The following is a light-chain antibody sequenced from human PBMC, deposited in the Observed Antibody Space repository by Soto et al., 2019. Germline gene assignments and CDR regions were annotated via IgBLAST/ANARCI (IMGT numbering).Light chain of an antibody. J-gene: IGKJ1*01. Sequence: DIPMNQSPSTLSGSIGDTVTIPCRASQTISSWLAWYQQKPGKAPKLLIYDASSLESGVPSRFSGSGSGTEFTLTISSLQPDDLATFYCQQYNSYPWTFGQGAKVDIK. V-gene: IGKV1-5*01. CDR3: QQYNSYPWT. CDR1: QTISSW. CDR2: DAS.